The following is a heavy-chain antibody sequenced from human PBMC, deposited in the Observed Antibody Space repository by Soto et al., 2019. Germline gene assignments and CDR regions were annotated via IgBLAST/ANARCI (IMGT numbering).Heavy chain of an antibody. D-gene: IGHD1-26*01. CDR1: GFTFDDYA. V-gene: IGHV3-9*01. CDR3: AREDGVVGSSSAFDH. J-gene: IGHJ4*02. CDR2: VDWNSGSM. Sequence: EVQLVESGGGFVQPGRSLRLSCVASGFTFDDYAMHWVRQAPGKGLEWVSSVDWNSGSMAYADSVKGRFTVSRDNARNSLFLQMNRLRAEDTAIYYCAREDGVVGSSSAFDHWGLGTLVTVSS.